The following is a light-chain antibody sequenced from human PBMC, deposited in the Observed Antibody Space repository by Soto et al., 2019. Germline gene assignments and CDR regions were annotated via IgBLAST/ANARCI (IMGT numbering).Light chain of an antibody. CDR2: DAS. CDR1: QSISRS. CDR3: QQYSDFLIS. Sequence: DIQMTQSPSTLSASVGDRVTITCRASQSISRSLAWYQQKPGKAPSLLIYDASSLEGGVPSRFSGSGFGTEFTLTITNLQPDDFATYCCQQYSDFLISFGPGTTVDFK. V-gene: IGKV1-5*01. J-gene: IGKJ3*01.